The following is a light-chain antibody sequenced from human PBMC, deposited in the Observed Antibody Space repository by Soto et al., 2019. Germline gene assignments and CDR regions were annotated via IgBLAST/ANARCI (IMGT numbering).Light chain of an antibody. CDR2: AAS. J-gene: IGKJ3*01. Sequence: DIQLTQSPSFLSASVGDRVTITCRASQGISSYLAWYQQKPGKAPTLLIYAASTLQSGVPSRFSGSGSGTEFTLTISSLQPEDFATYYGQQLNSYPRTFGPGTKVDIK. CDR1: QGISSY. CDR3: QQLNSYPRT. V-gene: IGKV1-9*01.